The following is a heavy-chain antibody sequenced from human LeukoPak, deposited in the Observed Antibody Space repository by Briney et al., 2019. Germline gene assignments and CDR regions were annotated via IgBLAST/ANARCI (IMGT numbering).Heavy chain of an antibody. CDR2: ISSGGST. CDR3: ARGDYYKSTLLDY. Sequence: SETLSLTCTVSGAFIIRYFWKWIRQPPGKELEWIGYISSGGSTNYNPSLKSRVTISIDTSKNQFSLKLTSATAADTAVYYCARGDYYKSTLLDYWVQGTLVTVSS. V-gene: IGHV4-59*01. CDR1: GAFIIRYF. J-gene: IGHJ4*02. D-gene: IGHD3-10*01.